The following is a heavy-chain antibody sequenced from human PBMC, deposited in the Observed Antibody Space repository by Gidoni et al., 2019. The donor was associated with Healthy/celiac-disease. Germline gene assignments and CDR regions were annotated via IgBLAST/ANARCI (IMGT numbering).Heavy chain of an antibody. CDR3: ATYYDFWSGPGSFFDY. D-gene: IGHD3-3*01. CDR2: IYYSGST. Sequence: QLQLQESGPGLVKPSETLSLNCTVSGGSISSSSYYWGWIRQPPGKGLEWIGSIYYSGSTYYNPSLKSRVTISVDTSKNQFSLKLSSVTAADTAVYYCATYYDFWSGPGSFFDYWGQGTLVTVSS. CDR1: GGSISSSSYY. V-gene: IGHV4-39*01. J-gene: IGHJ4*02.